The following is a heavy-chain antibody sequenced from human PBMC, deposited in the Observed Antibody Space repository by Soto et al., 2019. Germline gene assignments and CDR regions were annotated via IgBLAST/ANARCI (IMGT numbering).Heavy chain of an antibody. CDR1: GFTFSSYE. CDR3: ARADYGDANWFDP. D-gene: IGHD4-17*01. J-gene: IGHJ5*02. Sequence: EVQLVESGGGLVQPGGSLRLSCAASGFTFSSYEMNWVRQAPGKGLEWVSYIRSSGSTIYYVASVKGRFTISRDNAKNPLYLQMDRLRVEDTAVYYCARADYGDANWFDPWGQGTLVTVSS. CDR2: IRSSGSTI. V-gene: IGHV3-48*03.